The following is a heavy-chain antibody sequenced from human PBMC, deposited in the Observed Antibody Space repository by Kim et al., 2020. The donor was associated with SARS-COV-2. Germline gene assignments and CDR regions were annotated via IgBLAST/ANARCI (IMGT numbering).Heavy chain of an antibody. V-gene: IGHV4-39*01. CDR3: ARPYSTSLRDAFDI. Sequence: YTPYLRSRVTISVDTSKNQFSLTLSSVTASDTAVYYCARPYSTSLRDAFDIWGQGTMVTVSS. D-gene: IGHD6-6*01. J-gene: IGHJ3*02.